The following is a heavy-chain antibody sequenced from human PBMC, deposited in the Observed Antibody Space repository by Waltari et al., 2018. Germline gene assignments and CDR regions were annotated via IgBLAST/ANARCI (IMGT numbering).Heavy chain of an antibody. CDR1: GGSISSYY. V-gene: IGHV4-59*01. CDR3: ARGRDFWSGVGINSP. Sequence: QVQLQESGPGLVKPSETLSLTCTVSGGSISSYYWNWIRQPPGKGLEWIGYIFYSGSTNYNPYLKSGVTISVDTSKNQVSLKLSSVTAADTAVYYCARGRDFWSGVGINSPWGQGTLVTVSS. CDR2: IFYSGST. D-gene: IGHD3-3*01. J-gene: IGHJ5*02.